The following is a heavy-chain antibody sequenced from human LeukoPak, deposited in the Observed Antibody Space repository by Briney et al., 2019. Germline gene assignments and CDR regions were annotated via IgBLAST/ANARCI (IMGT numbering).Heavy chain of an antibody. J-gene: IGHJ4*02. CDR1: GFTFSSYW. Sequence: GGSLRLSCAASGFTFSSYWMSWVRQAPGKGLEWVANIKQDGSEKYYVDSVKGRFTISRDNAKNSLYLQMNSLRAEDTAVYYCARVYDFWSGYYPNGGFDYWGQGTLVTVPS. D-gene: IGHD3-3*01. CDR3: ARVYDFWSGYYPNGGFDY. CDR2: IKQDGSEK. V-gene: IGHV3-7*01.